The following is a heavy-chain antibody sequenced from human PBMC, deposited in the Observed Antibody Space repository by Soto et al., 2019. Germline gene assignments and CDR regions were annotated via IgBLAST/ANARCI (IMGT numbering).Heavy chain of an antibody. CDR2: INPSGGST. J-gene: IGHJ4*02. CDR1: GYTFTSYY. Sequence: GASVKVSCKASGYTFTSYYMHWVRQAPGQGLEWMGIINPSGGSTSYAQKFQGRVTMTRDTSTSTVYMELSSLRSEDTAVYYCARDPANSYGLTRQFDYWGQGTLVTVSS. D-gene: IGHD5-18*01. V-gene: IGHV1-46*01. CDR3: ARDPANSYGLTRQFDY.